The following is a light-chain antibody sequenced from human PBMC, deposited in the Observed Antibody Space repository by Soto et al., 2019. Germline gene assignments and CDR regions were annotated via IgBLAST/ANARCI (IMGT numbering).Light chain of an antibody. CDR3: MQTTHLPHT. Sequence: DVVMTQTPLSSPVTLGQPASISCSSSQSLVYSDGNTYLSWLQQRPGQPPRLPIYKVSNRFSGVPDRFSGSGAGTDFTLTISRVEAEDVAIYSCMQTTHLPHTFGQGTKLEIK. V-gene: IGKV2-24*01. CDR1: QSLVYSDGNTY. CDR2: KVS. J-gene: IGKJ2*01.